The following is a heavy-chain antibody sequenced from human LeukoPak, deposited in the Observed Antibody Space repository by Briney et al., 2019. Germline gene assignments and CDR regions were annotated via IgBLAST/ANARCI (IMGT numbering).Heavy chain of an antibody. CDR1: GFTFDDYA. J-gene: IGHJ4*02. CDR2: ISWNSGSI. D-gene: IGHD6-19*01. Sequence: GGSLRLSCAASGFTFDDYAMHWVRQAPGKGLEWVSGISWNSGSIGYADSMKGRFTISRDNAKNSLYLQMNSLRAEDTALYYCAKDSDSFSSGWYYFDYWGQGTLVTVSS. CDR3: AKDSDSFSSGWYYFDY. V-gene: IGHV3-9*01.